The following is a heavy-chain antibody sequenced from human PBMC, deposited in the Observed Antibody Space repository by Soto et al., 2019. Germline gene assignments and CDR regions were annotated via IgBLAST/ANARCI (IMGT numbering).Heavy chain of an antibody. J-gene: IGHJ6*02. D-gene: IGHD5-18*01. CDR3: ARERAMVTLADSYYGMDV. Sequence: PGGSLRLSCAASGFTFSDYYMSWIRQAPGKGLEWVSYISSSSSYTNYADSVKGRFTISRDNAKNSLYLQMNSLRAEDTAVYYCARERAMVTLADSYYGMDVWGQGTTVTVSS. CDR1: GFTFSDYY. CDR2: ISSSSSYT. V-gene: IGHV3-11*05.